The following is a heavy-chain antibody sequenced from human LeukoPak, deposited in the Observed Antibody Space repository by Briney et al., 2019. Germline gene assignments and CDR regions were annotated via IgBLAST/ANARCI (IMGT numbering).Heavy chain of an antibody. CDR3: ARDRGYGYNPTGYFDL. J-gene: IGHJ2*01. Sequence: GGSLRLSCAASGFTFSSYEMNWVRQAPGKGLEWVSYISTSASTIYYADSVKGRFTSSRDNAKNSLYLQMNSLRAEDTAVYYCARDRGYGYNPTGYFDLWGRGTLVTVSS. D-gene: IGHD5-24*01. CDR2: ISTSASTI. V-gene: IGHV3-48*03. CDR1: GFTFSSYE.